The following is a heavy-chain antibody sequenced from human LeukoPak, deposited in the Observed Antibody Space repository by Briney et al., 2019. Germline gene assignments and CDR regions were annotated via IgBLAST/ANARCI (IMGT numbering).Heavy chain of an antibody. CDR1: GFTFSNYV. CDR3: AKGWQVGY. V-gene: IGHV3-23*01. J-gene: IGHJ4*02. CDR2: FSGGGGST. Sequence: PVGSLRLSCAAAGFTFSNYVMSWVRQAPGKGLEWVSSFSGGGGSTYYADSVKGRFTISTDNSKNTLYLQMNSLRAEDTAVYYCAKGWQVGYWGQGTLVTVSS. D-gene: IGHD3-10*01.